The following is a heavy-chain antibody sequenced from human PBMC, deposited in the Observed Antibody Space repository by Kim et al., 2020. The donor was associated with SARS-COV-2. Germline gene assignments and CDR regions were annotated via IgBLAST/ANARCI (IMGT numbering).Heavy chain of an antibody. CDR1: GFTFSSYA. V-gene: IGHV3-23*01. D-gene: IGHD3-10*01. CDR3: ARDYYGSGSPGY. Sequence: GGSLRLSCAASGFTFSSYAMSWVRQAPGKGLEWVSAISGSGGSKYYADSVKGRFTISRDNSKNTLYLQMNSLRAEDTAVYYCARDYYGSGSPGYWGQGTLVTVSS. J-gene: IGHJ4*02. CDR2: ISGSGGSK.